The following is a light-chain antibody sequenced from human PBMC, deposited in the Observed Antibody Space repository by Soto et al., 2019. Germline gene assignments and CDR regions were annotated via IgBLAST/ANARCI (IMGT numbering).Light chain of an antibody. J-gene: IGKJ4*01. Sequence: EIVLTQSPATLSLSPGERATLSCRASQGFSSYLAWYQQKPGQAPRLLIYDASNRATGIPARFSGSGSGTDFTLTISSLEPEDFAVYYCQQRSNWPSTFGGGTKVEIK. CDR3: QQRSNWPST. V-gene: IGKV3-11*01. CDR1: QGFSSY. CDR2: DAS.